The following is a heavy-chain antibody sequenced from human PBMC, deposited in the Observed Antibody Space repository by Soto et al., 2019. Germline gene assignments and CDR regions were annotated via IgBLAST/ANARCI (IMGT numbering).Heavy chain of an antibody. CDR1: GGSISSYY. Sequence: PSETLSLTCTVAGGSISSYYLSWIRQRPGKGLEWIGYSYPRRRTYYNRSVKSCGSRAVHKPKNQISLKLSSVTAADTAVYYCASGVEAYPSVYFDYWGQGTLVTVSS. J-gene: IGHJ4*02. D-gene: IGHD2-2*01. CDR3: ASGVEAYPSVYFDY. V-gene: IGHV4-59*12. CDR2: SYPRRRT.